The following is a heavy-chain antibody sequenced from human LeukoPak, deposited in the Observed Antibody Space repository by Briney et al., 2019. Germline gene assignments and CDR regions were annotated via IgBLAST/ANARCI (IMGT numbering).Heavy chain of an antibody. D-gene: IGHD5-18*01. J-gene: IGHJ5*02. CDR2: IYKSAST. CDR3: ATWIQLELGGLFDP. CDR1: GDSIRSGGYT. Sequence: SETLSLTCVVSGDSIRSGGYTWTWIRQSPGKGLEWIGYIYKSASTYYTPSLKSRVTISVDRSKNQFSLKLSSVTAADTAVYYCATWIQLELGGLFDPWGQGTLVTVSS. V-gene: IGHV4-30-2*06.